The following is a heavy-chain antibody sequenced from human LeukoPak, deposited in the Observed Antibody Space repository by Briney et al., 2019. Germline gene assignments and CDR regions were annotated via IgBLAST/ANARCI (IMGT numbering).Heavy chain of an antibody. CDR2: IGTAGDT. D-gene: IGHD6-13*01. V-gene: IGHV3-13*04. Sequence: GGSLTLSCAASGFTFSSYDMHWVRHATGKGLEWVSTIGTAGDTYYSGSVKGRFTISRENAKNALYLQMNSLRAEDTAVYYCAKETGIAAAGTFYWGQGTLVTVSS. CDR3: AKETGIAAAGTFY. J-gene: IGHJ4*02. CDR1: GFTFSSYD.